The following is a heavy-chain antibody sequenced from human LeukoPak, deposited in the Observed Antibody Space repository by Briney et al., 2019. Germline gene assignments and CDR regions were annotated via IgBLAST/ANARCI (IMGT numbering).Heavy chain of an antibody. CDR2: INHSGSS. V-gene: IGHV4-34*01. CDR3: AAVPESYYTVYYFNY. J-gene: IGHJ4*02. CDR1: GGSFSDYY. Sequence: SETLSLTCAVYGGSFSDYYWSWIRQSPGRGLEWIGEINHSGSSKYNPSIKSRVTISIDTSKTQFSLKLTSVTAADTAVYYCAAVPESYYTVYYFNYWGQGTLVTVSS. D-gene: IGHD3-10*01.